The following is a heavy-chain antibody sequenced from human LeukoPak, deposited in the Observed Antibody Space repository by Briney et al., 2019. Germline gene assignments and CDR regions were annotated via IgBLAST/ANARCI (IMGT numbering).Heavy chain of an antibody. J-gene: IGHJ6*02. CDR3: ARRYDFWSGYYGMDV. Sequence: SETLSLTCTVSGGSINTYYWSWIRQPPGKGLEWIGYIYYSGSTNYNPSLKSRVTMSVDTSKNQFSLKLTSVTAADTAVYYCARRYDFWSGYYGMDVWGQGTTVTASS. V-gene: IGHV4-59*01. CDR2: IYYSGST. D-gene: IGHD3-3*01. CDR1: GGSINTYY.